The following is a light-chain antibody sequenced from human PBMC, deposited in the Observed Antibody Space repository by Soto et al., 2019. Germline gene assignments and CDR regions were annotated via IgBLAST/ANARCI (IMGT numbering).Light chain of an antibody. V-gene: IGLV2-14*03. CDR3: SSYTSSSTRV. Sequence: QSALTQPASVSGSPGQSITISCTGTSSDVGGYNFVSWYQQHPGKAPKFIIYDVRNRPSGVSNRFSGSRSGNTASLTISGLQAEDEADYYCSSYTSSSTRVFGTGTKLTVL. CDR2: DVR. CDR1: SSDVGGYNF. J-gene: IGLJ1*01.